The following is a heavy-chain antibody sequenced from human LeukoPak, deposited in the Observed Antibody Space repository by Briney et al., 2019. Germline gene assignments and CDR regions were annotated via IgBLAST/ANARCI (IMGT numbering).Heavy chain of an antibody. CDR1: GFTFSSYA. J-gene: IGHJ4*02. CDR3: ARGCGGDCYSEVDY. CDR2: ISYDGSNK. D-gene: IGHD2-21*02. Sequence: GRSLRLSCAASGFTFSSYAMHWVRQAPGKGLEWVALISYDGSNKNYADSVKGRLTISRDISKNTLYVQMNSLRPEDTAVYYCARGCGGDCYSEVDYWGQGTLVTVSS. V-gene: IGHV3-30*04.